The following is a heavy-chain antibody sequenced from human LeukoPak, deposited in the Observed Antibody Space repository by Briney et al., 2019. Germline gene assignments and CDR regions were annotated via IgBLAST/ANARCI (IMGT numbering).Heavy chain of an antibody. D-gene: IGHD1-20*01. J-gene: IGHJ4*02. Sequence: PGGSLRLSCAASGFTFSSYAMSWVRQAPGKGLEWVSAISGSGGSTYYADSVKGRFTISRDNAKNSLYLQMNSLRAEDTAVYYCARDPGGNWNFFDYWGQGTLVTVSS. CDR3: ARDPGGNWNFFDY. CDR2: ISGSGGST. CDR1: GFTFSSYA. V-gene: IGHV3-23*01.